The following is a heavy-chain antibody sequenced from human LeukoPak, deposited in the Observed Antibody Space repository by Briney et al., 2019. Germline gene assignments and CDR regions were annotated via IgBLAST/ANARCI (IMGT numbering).Heavy chain of an antibody. J-gene: IGHJ4*02. Sequence: GGSLRLSCVASGFTFNDYWMSWVRQAPGKGLEWVANIKADGSEKYHVGSVKGRFSISRDNAMNSLYLQMNSLRGEDTAVYYCAREVPGSSGLAYWGQGTLVTVSS. CDR2: IKADGSEK. V-gene: IGHV3-7*03. CDR1: GFTFNDYW. CDR3: AREVPGSSGLAY. D-gene: IGHD6-19*01.